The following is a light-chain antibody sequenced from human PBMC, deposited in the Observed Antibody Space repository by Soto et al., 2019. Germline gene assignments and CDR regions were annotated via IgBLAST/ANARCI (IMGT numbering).Light chain of an antibody. CDR3: QQSYSLPVT. CDR1: QSISSY. J-gene: IGKJ5*01. CDR2: AAS. Sequence: DIQMTQSPSSLSASVGDRVTITCRASQSISSYLNWYYQKPGKAPKLLIFAASSLQSGVPSRFSGSEPGTDFTLTISSLQPEDSATYYCQQSYSLPVTFGQGTRLEIK. V-gene: IGKV1-39*01.